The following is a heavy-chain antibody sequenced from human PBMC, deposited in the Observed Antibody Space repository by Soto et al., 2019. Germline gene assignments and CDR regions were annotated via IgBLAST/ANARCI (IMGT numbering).Heavy chain of an antibody. CDR3: AMGGQLGFLEWLLPLGY. CDR2: IKQDGSEK. V-gene: IGHV3-7*05. J-gene: IGHJ4*02. D-gene: IGHD3-3*01. Sequence: PGGSLRLSCAASGFTFSSYWMSWVRQAPGKGLEWVANIKQDGSEKYYVDSVKGRFTISRDNAKNSLYLQMNSLRAEDTAVYYCAMGGQLGFLEWLLPLGYWGQGTLVTVSS. CDR1: GFTFSSYW.